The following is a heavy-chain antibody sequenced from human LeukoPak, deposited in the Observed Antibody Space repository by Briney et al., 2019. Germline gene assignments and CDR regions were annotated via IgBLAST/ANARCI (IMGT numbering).Heavy chain of an antibody. Sequence: PSETLSLTCTVSGGSISSGSYYWGWIRQPPGTGLEWIGSIYYSGSTYYNPSLKSRVTISVDTSKNQFSLKLSSVTAADTAVYYCARDGGATAVAGLFDYWGQGTLVTVSS. V-gene: IGHV4-39*02. J-gene: IGHJ4*02. CDR1: GGSISSGSYY. CDR2: IYYSGST. D-gene: IGHD6-19*01. CDR3: ARDGGATAVAGLFDY.